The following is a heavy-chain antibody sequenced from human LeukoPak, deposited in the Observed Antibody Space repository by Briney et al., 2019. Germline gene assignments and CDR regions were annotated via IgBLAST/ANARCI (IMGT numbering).Heavy chain of an antibody. CDR1: GGSISSYY. CDR2: IYYTGNT. D-gene: IGHD3-22*01. V-gene: IGHV4-59*01. Sequence: SETLSLTCTVSGGSISSYYWSWIRQPPGKGLEWIGFIYYTGNTNYNPSLKSRVTISVDTSKNQFSLKLISVTAADTAVYYCARGISGYYYDSSGGSSRYYFDYWGQGSQVSVSS. CDR3: ARGISGYYYDSSGGSSRYYFDY. J-gene: IGHJ4*02.